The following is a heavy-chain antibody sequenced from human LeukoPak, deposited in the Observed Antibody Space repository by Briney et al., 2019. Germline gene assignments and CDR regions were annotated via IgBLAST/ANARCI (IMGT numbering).Heavy chain of an antibody. CDR1: GGSISSSSYY. CDR2: IYYSGST. D-gene: IGHD4-11*01. CDR3: ARRTPVTGFDY. J-gene: IGHJ4*02. V-gene: IGHV4-39*01. Sequence: SETLSLTCTVSGGSISSSSYYWGWIRQPPGKGLEWIGSIYYSGSTYYNPSLKSRVTISVDTSKNQFSLKLSSVTAADTAVYYCARRTPVTGFDYWGQGTLVTVSS.